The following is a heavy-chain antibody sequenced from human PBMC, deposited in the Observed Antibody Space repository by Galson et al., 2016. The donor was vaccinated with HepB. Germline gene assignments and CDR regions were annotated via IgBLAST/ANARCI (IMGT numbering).Heavy chain of an antibody. V-gene: IGHV3-74*01. CDR1: GFTFSSYW. CDR2: INNDGSST. CDR3: ATRGGGNPLFGY. Sequence: SLRLSCAASGFTFSSYWMHWVRQAPGKGLVWVSRINNDGSSTSYADSVKGRFTISRDNAKNTLYLQMNSLRAEDTAVYYCATRGGGNPLFGYWGQGTLVTVSS. J-gene: IGHJ4*02. D-gene: IGHD4-23*01.